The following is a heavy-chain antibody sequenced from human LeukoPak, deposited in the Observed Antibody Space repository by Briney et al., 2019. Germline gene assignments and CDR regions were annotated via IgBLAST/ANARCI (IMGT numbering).Heavy chain of an antibody. CDR1: GLTLRSYA. D-gene: IGHD1-1*01. Sequence: GRSLRLSCAVSGLTLRSYAMHWVRQAPGKGLEWVAVISYDGSNKYYADSVKGRFTISRDNSENTLDLQMNGLRAEDTAVYYCARDPGTTGRRGNWFDPWGQGTLVTVSS. CDR2: ISYDGSNK. J-gene: IGHJ5*02. CDR3: ARDPGTTGRRGNWFDP. V-gene: IGHV3-30-3*01.